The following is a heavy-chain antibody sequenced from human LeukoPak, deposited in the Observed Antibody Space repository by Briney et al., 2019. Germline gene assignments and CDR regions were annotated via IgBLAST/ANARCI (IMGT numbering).Heavy chain of an antibody. J-gene: IGHJ5*02. CDR2: INPNSGGT. CDR1: GYTFTGYY. D-gene: IGHD6-6*01. Sequence: GASVKVSCKASGYTFTGYYMHWVRQAPGQGLEWMGWINPNSGGTNYAQKFQGWVTMTRDTSISTAYMELSSLRSEDTAVYYCASRSLFEYSSSFLDPWGQGTLVTVSS. CDR3: ASRSLFEYSSSFLDP. V-gene: IGHV1-2*04.